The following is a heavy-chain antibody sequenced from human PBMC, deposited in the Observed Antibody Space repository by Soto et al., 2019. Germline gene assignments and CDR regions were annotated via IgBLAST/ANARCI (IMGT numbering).Heavy chain of an antibody. V-gene: IGHV1-8*01. Sequence: QVQLVQSGAEVKKPGASVKVSCKASGYTFTSYDINWVRQATGQGLEWMGWMNPNSGNTGYAQKFQGKVTMTRNTSISTAYMELSSLRYEDTAVYYCARAPPYFWGVKPLYYYYYYGMDVWGQGTTVTVSS. J-gene: IGHJ6*02. CDR3: ARAPPYFWGVKPLYYYYYYGMDV. CDR2: MNPNSGNT. D-gene: IGHD3-16*01. CDR1: GYTFTSYD.